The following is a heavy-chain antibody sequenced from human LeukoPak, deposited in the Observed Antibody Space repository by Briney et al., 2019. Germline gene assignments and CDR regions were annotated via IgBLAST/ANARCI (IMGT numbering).Heavy chain of an antibody. Sequence: KPSETLSLTCAVYGGSFSGYYWSWIRQPPGKGLEWIGEINHSGSTNYNPSLKSRVTISVDTSKNQFSLKLSSVTAADTAVYYCAREGYYYGSGSYNWFDPWGQGTLVTVSS. D-gene: IGHD3-10*01. CDR1: GGSFSGYY. CDR3: AREGYYYGSGSYNWFDP. V-gene: IGHV4-34*01. CDR2: INHSGST. J-gene: IGHJ5*02.